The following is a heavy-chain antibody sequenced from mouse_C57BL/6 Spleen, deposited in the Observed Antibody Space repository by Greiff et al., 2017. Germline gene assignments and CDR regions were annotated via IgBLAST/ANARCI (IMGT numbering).Heavy chain of an antibody. V-gene: IGHV1-18*01. J-gene: IGHJ1*03. CDR1: GYTFTDYN. CDR3: ARGGIPGYFDV. Sequence: EVKLQESGPELVKPGASVKIPCKASGYTFTDYNMDWVKQSHGKSLEWIGDINPNNGGTIYNQKFKGKATLTVDKSSSTAYMELRSLTSEDTAVYYCARGGIPGYFDVWGTGTTVTVSS. CDR2: INPNNGGT.